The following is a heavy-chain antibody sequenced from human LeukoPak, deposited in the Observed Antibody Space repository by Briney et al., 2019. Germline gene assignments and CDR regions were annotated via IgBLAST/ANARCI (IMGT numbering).Heavy chain of an antibody. CDR3: ARDETRYSSGYYPTWFDP. CDR2: ISGYNGYA. CDR1: GYTLTSYG. J-gene: IGHJ5*02. D-gene: IGHD3-22*01. Sequence: ASVQVSCKASGYTLTSYGISWVRPAPGQGLEWMGLISGYNGYAHYANNHQGRVTITTDTSTSTAYMELKSLRSDDTAVYYCARDETRYSSGYYPTWFDPWGQGTLVTASS. V-gene: IGHV1-18*01.